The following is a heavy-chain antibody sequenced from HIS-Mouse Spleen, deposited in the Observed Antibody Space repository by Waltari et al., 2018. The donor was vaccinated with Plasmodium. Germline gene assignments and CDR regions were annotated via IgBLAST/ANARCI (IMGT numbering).Heavy chain of an antibody. CDR3: ASSWYWYFDL. CDR1: GFTFSSYW. D-gene: IGHD6-13*01. J-gene: IGHJ2*01. Sequence: EVQLVESGGGLVQPGGSLRLSCAASGFTFSSYWRGWVRQAPGKGLEWVANIKQDGSEKYYVDSVKGRFTISRDNAKNSLNLQMNSLRAEDTAVYYCASSWYWYFDLWGRGTLVTVSS. V-gene: IGHV3-7*01. CDR2: IKQDGSEK.